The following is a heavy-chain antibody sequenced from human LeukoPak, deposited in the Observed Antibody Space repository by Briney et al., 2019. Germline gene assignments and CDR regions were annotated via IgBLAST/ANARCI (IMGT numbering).Heavy chain of an antibody. CDR2: ISYDGSNK. CDR3: AKDTSSGPLYYGMDV. D-gene: IGHD6-19*01. CDR1: GFTLSSYG. J-gene: IGHJ6*02. V-gene: IGHV3-30*18. Sequence: GGSLRLSCAASGFTLSSYGMHWVRQAPGKGLEWVAVISYDGSNKYYADSVKGRFTISRDNSKNTLYLQMNSLRAEDTAVYYCAKDTSSGPLYYGMDVWGQGTTVTVSS.